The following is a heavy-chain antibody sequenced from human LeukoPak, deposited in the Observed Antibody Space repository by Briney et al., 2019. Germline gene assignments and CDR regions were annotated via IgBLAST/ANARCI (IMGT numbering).Heavy chain of an antibody. CDR2: IIPIFGTA. V-gene: IGHV1-69*05. CDR3: ARGDMDSGDFQH. J-gene: IGHJ1*01. D-gene: IGHD3/OR15-3a*01. CDR1: GYTFTSYD. Sequence: GASVKVSCKASGYTFTSYDINWERQAPGQGLEWMGRIIPIFGTANYAQKFQGRVTITTDESTSTAYMELSSLRSEDTAVYYCARGDMDSGDFQHWGQGTLVTVSS.